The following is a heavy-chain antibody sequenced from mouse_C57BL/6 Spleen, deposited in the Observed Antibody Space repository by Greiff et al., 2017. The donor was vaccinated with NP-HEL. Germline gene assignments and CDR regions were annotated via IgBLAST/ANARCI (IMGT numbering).Heavy chain of an antibody. CDR2: INPNNGGT. J-gene: IGHJ4*01. D-gene: IGHD3-2*02. Sequence: EVQLQQSGPELVKPGASVKISCKASGYTFTDYYMNWVKQSHGKSLEWIGDINPNNGGTSYNQKFKGKATLTVDKSSSTAYMELRILTSEDSAVYYCARNEAAQATFAMDYWGQGTSVTVSS. V-gene: IGHV1-26*01. CDR1: GYTFTDYY. CDR3: ARNEAAQATFAMDY.